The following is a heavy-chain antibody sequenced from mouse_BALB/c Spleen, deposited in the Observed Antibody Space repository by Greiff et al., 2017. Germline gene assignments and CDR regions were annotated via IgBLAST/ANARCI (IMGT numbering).Heavy chain of an antibody. D-gene: IGHD1-1*01. CDR3: ARYGSRYVWFAY. Sequence: EVQLQQSGPELVKPGASVKISCTASGYTFTDYNMHWVKQSHGKSLEWIGYIYPYNGGTGYNQKFKSKATLTVDNSSSTAYMELRSLTSEDSAVYNCARYGSRYVWFAYWGQGTLVTVAA. CDR2: IYPYNGGT. V-gene: IGHV1S29*02. J-gene: IGHJ3*01. CDR1: GYTFTDYN.